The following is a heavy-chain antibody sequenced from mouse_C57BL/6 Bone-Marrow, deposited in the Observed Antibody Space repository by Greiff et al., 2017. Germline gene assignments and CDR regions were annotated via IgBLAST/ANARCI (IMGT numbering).Heavy chain of an antibody. D-gene: IGHD4-1*02. CDR2: SRNKANDYTT. CDR3: EREANWDVDWYFEG. CDR1: GFTFSDFY. J-gene: IGHJ1*03. V-gene: IGHV7-1*01. Sequence: EVMLVESGGGLVQSGRSLRLSCATSGFTFSDFYMEWVRQAPGKGLEWIAASRNKANDYTTEYSESVKGRFIVSRDTSQSILYRHMNALKAEDTAIYYCEREANWDVDWYFEGWGTGTTVTVAS.